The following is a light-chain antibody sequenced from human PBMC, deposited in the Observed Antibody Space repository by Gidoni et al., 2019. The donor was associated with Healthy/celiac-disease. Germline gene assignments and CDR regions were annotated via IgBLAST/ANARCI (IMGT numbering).Light chain of an antibody. Sequence: SYELTQPPSVSVSPGQTARITCSGDALPKQYAYWYQQKPGQAPVLVIYKDSERPSGIPARFSVSSSGTTVTLTISGVQAEDEADYYCQSADSSGTWVFGGGTKLTVL. J-gene: IGLJ3*02. CDR2: KDS. CDR3: QSADSSGTWV. CDR1: ALPKQY. V-gene: IGLV3-25*03.